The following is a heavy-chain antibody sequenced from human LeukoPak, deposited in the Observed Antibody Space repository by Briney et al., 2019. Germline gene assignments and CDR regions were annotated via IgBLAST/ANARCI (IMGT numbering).Heavy chain of an antibody. D-gene: IGHD4-17*01. CDR2: INPNSGGT. Sequence: ASVKDSCKASGYTFTGYYMHWVRQAPGQGLEWMGWINPNSGGTNYAQKFQGRVTMTRDTSISTAYMELSRLRSDDTAVYYCARDRSDYGDYFDYWGQGTLVTVSS. CDR3: ARDRSDYGDYFDY. V-gene: IGHV1-2*02. CDR1: GYTFTGYY. J-gene: IGHJ4*02.